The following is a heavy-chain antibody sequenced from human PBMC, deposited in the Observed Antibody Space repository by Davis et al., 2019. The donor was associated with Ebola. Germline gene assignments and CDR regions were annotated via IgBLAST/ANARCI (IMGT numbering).Heavy chain of an antibody. CDR1: GFTFDDYV. Sequence: GGSLRLSCAASGFTFDDYVMHWVRQGPGKGLEWVSSINWNSGNVAYVDSVKGRFTISRDNARNSLYLQMNSLRADDTALYYCAKAAFRGYEYGGDALDIWGRGTMVTVSS. V-gene: IGHV3-9*01. J-gene: IGHJ3*02. D-gene: IGHD5-12*01. CDR3: AKAAFRGYEYGGDALDI. CDR2: INWNSGNV.